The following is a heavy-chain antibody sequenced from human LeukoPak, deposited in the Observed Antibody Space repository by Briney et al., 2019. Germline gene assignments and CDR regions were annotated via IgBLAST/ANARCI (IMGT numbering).Heavy chain of an antibody. Sequence: SETLSLTCTVSGGSISSSSYYWGWIRQPPGKGLEWIGSIYYSGSTYYNPSLKSRVTILLDTSKNQFTLKLSYVTAADTAVYYCARDQYYYDSSGHPLGLDYWGQGTPVTVSS. D-gene: IGHD3-22*01. V-gene: IGHV4-39*06. J-gene: IGHJ4*02. CDR1: GGSISSSSYY. CDR2: IYYSGST. CDR3: ARDQYYYDSSGHPLGLDY.